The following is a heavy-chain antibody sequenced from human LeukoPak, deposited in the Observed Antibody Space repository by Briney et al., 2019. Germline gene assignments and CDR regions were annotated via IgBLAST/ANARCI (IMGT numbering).Heavy chain of an antibody. D-gene: IGHD3-22*01. V-gene: IGHV4-38-2*02. CDR2: IYHSGST. Sequence: PSETLSLTCTVSGYSISSGYYWGWIRQPPGKGLEWIGSIYHSGSTYYNPSLKSRVTISVDTSKNQFSLKLSSVTAADTAVYFCARGPYSYDSSGAFDIWGQGTMVTVSS. CDR1: GYSISSGYY. CDR3: ARGPYSYDSSGAFDI. J-gene: IGHJ3*02.